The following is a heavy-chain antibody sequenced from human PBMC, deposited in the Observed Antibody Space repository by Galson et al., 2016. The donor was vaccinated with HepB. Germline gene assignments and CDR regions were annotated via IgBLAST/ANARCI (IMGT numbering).Heavy chain of an antibody. CDR3: ATSKAAPGCD. CDR1: GLIFSSYW. CDR2: INPDGSYT. D-gene: IGHD6-13*01. Sequence: SLRLSCAASGLIFSSYWMSWVRQAPGKGLEWVANINPDGSYTFYIDSVKGRFSISGDNTKTSVYLQMNSLRAEDTSVFYCATSKAAPGCDCGQGTLVTVSS. J-gene: IGHJ4*02. V-gene: IGHV3-7*03.